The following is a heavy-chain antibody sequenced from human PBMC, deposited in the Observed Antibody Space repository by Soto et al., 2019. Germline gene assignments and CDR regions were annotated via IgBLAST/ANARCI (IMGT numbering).Heavy chain of an antibody. D-gene: IGHD5-12*01. J-gene: IGHJ6*02. CDR2: IFPGDSDT. Sequence: XDSLKVSWKTSGYKFAGYWIGWVLQMPGKGLEWLGIIFPGDSDTKYSPSFQGQVIISADKSIRTAYLQWSSLKPSDTAIYYCARQSGMDVWGQGTMVTVSS. CDR1: GYKFAGYW. V-gene: IGHV5-51*01. CDR3: ARQSGMDV.